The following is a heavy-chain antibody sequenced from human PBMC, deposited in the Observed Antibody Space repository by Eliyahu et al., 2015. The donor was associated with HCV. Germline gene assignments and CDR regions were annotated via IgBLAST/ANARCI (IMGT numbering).Heavy chain of an antibody. CDR1: GGTFSSSA. J-gene: IGHJ4*02. V-gene: IGHV1-69*01. D-gene: IGHD6-19*01. Sequence: DVKKPGSSVKVSCKASGGTFSSSAISWVRQAPGQGLEWMGGIIPIFGXANYAXNFQGRVTITADESTSTAYMEVSSLRSEDTAVYYCARPSADNSGISKPFDYWGQGTLVSVSS. CDR2: IIPIFGXA. CDR3: ARPSADNSGISKPFDY.